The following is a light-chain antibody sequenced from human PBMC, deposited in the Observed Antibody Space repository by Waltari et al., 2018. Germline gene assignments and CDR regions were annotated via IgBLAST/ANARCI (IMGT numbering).Light chain of an antibody. CDR1: QGISTW. V-gene: IGKV1D-16*01. CDR3: QQYDSYPHT. CDR2: AAS. Sequence: DIQMTQSPSSLSASVGDRITITCRASQGISTWLAWYQQKPEKDPKSLIYAASTLQSGVPSRFSGSRSGADFILTINSLQPEDFATYYCQQYDSYPHTFGPGTTVDLK. J-gene: IGKJ3*01.